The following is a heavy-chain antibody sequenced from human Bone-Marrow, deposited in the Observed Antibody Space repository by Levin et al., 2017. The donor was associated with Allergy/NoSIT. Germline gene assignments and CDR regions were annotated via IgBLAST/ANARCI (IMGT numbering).Heavy chain of an antibody. CDR1: GYTFTDYW. D-gene: IGHD1-14*01. CDR3: AKVLGRTRRFDP. CDR2: IFPGDSDT. Sequence: KAGESLKISCQGSGYTFTDYWIAWVRQMPGKGLEWMGIIFPGDSDTRYSPSFQGQVTISADNSINTAFLQWNSLQASDTAIYYGAKVLGRTRRFDPWGQGTLVTVSS. V-gene: IGHV5-51*01. J-gene: IGHJ5*02.